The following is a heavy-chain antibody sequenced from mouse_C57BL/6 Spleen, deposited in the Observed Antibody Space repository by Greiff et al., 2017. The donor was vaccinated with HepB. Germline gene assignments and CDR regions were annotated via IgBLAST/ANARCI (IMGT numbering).Heavy chain of an antibody. CDR1: CYTFTSYW. Sequence: QVHVKQPGAELVKPGASVKLSCKASCYTFTSYWMHWVKQRPGQGLEWIGMIHPNSGSTNYNEKFKSKATLTVDKSSSTAYMQLSSLTSEDSAVYYCARNYYGSDYWGQGTTLTVSS. CDR3: ARNYYGSDY. D-gene: IGHD1-1*01. CDR2: IHPNSGST. J-gene: IGHJ2*01. V-gene: IGHV1-64*01.